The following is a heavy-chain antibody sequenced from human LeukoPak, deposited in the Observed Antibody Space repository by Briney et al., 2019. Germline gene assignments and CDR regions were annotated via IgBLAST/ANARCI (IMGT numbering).Heavy chain of an antibody. CDR3: ASPNRNDAFDV. CDR2: FDPEDGET. CDR1: GYTLIELS. V-gene: IGHV1-24*01. D-gene: IGHD1-14*01. J-gene: IGHJ3*01. Sequence: ASVKVSCKVSGYTLIELSLHWVRQAPGKGLEWMGGFDPEDGETIYAQKFQGRVTMTEDTSTDTAYMELSSLRSEDTAVYYCASPNRNDAFDVWRQGIMVTVSS.